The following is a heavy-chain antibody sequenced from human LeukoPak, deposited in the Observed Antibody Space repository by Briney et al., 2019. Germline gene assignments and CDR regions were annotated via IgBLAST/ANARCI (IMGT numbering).Heavy chain of an antibody. CDR3: ARLGDGYNSIIDY. V-gene: IGHV4-39*01. D-gene: IGHD5-24*01. Sequence: SETLSLTCTVSGGSISSSSYYWGWIRQPPGKGLEWIGSIYYSGSTYYNPSLKSRVTISVDTSKNQFSLKLSSVTAADTAVYYCARLGDGYNSIIDYWGQATLVTVSS. CDR2: IYYSGST. J-gene: IGHJ4*02. CDR1: GGSISSSSYY.